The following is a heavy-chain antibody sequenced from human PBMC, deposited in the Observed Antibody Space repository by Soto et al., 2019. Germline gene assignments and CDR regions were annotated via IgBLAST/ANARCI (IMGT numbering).Heavy chain of an antibody. CDR3: ARDLRSGGYCSGTSCYTNFEY. V-gene: IGHV1-69*13. CDR1: GGTFSSYA. Sequence: SVKVSCQSSGGTFSSYAISWVRQSPGQGLAWMEGIIPIFVTSNYAQKFQGRVTITADESTTTAYMELSSLRSEDTAVYYCARDLRSGGYCSGTSCYTNFEYWGQGTLVTVSS. J-gene: IGHJ4*02. CDR2: IIPIFVTS. D-gene: IGHD2-2*01.